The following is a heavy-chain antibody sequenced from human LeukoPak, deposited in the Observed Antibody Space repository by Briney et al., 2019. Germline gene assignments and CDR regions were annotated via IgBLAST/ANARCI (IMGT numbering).Heavy chain of an antibody. J-gene: IGHJ2*01. Sequence: SGTLSLTCAVSGGSISSSNWWSWVRQPPGKGLEWIGEIYHSGSTNYNPSLKSRVTISLDTSKNQFSLRLYSVTAADTAVYYCARRGENGHWYFDLWGRGTLVAVSS. V-gene: IGHV4-4*02. CDR1: GGSISSSNW. CDR3: ARRGENGHWYFDL. D-gene: IGHD3-16*01. CDR2: IYHSGST.